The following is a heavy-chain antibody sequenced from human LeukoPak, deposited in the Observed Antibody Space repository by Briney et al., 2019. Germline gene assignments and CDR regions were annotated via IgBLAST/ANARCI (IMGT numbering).Heavy chain of an antibody. CDR1: GGSISGYY. CDR2: IYYSGST. V-gene: IGHV4-59*08. J-gene: IGHJ3*02. Sequence: KPSETLSLTCTVSGGSISGYYWSWIRQPPGKGLEWIGFIYYSGSTNYNPSLKSRVTISIDTSKNQFSLKLTSVTAADTAVYYCARRNDFGIWGQGTMVTVSS. CDR3: ARRNDFGI.